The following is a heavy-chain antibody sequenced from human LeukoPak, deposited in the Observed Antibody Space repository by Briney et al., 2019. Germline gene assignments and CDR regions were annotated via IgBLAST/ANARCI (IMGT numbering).Heavy chain of an antibody. CDR3: ARATYSNYPFGY. Sequence: SVKVSCKASGGTFSSYAISWVRQAPGQGLEWMGGIIPIFGTANYAQKFQGRVTITADKSTSTVYMELRSLRSDDTAVYYCARATYSNYPFGYWGQGTLVTVSS. D-gene: IGHD4-11*01. CDR2: IIPIFGTA. V-gene: IGHV1-69*06. J-gene: IGHJ4*02. CDR1: GGTFSSYA.